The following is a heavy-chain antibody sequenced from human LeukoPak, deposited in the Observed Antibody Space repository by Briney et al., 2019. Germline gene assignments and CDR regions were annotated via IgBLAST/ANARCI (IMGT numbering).Heavy chain of an antibody. Sequence: GGSLGLSCAASGFTFSIHWMNWLRQAPGKGLEWVANIKQDGSEKEYVDSVKGRFTISRDNAKRSLYLQMNSLRAEDTAVYYCARGAFLMDVWGKGTTVTVSS. V-gene: IGHV3-7*01. D-gene: IGHD2/OR15-2a*01. CDR1: GFTFSIHW. CDR3: ARGAFLMDV. J-gene: IGHJ6*03. CDR2: IKQDGSEK.